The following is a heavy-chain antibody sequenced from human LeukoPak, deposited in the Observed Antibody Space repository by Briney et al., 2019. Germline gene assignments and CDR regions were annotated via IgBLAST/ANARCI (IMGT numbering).Heavy chain of an antibody. CDR1: GFTFSSYS. V-gene: IGHV3-23*01. CDR2: ISGSGGST. CDR3: GDILTGLDY. J-gene: IGHJ4*02. D-gene: IGHD3-9*01. Sequence: GVSLRLSCAASGFTFSSYSMNWVRQAPGKGLEWVSAISGSGGSTYYADSVKGRFTTSRDNSKNTLYLQMNSLRAEDTAVYYCGDILTGLDYWGQGTLVTLSS.